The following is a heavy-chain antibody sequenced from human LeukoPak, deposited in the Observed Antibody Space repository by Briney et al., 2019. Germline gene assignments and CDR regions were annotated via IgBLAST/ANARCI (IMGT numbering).Heavy chain of an antibody. D-gene: IGHD1-26*01. CDR2: ISSSSSYI. CDR1: GFSFSSYS. J-gene: IGHJ4*02. Sequence: GGSLRLSCAASGFSFSSYSMNWVRQAPGKGLEWVSSISSSSSYIYYADSVRGRFTISRDNAKNSLYLQMNSLRAEDTAVYYCASYPYSGSYFFDYWGQGTLVTVSS. CDR3: ASYPYSGSYFFDY. V-gene: IGHV3-21*01.